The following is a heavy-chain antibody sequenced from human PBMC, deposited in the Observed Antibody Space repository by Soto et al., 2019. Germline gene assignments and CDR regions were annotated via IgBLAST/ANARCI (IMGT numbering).Heavy chain of an antibody. CDR2: ISAYNGNT. CDR3: ARDRPAPFDY. J-gene: IGHJ4*02. V-gene: IGHV1-18*01. CDR1: GYTFTSYG. Sequence: QVQLEQSGPEVKKPGASVKVSCKASGYTFTSYGVSWVRQAPGQGLEWMGWISAYNGNTNYAQKFQGRVTMTTDTATSTAYMELRSLRSDDTAVFYWARDRPAPFDYWGQGTLVTVSS.